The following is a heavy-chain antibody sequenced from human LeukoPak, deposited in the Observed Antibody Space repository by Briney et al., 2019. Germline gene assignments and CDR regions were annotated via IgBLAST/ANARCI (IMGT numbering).Heavy chain of an antibody. CDR3: ARHEATFDY. V-gene: IGHV4-59*08. CDR2: IYYSGST. CDR1: GGSISSYY. Sequence: SETLSLTCTVSGGSISSYYWSLIRQPPGKGLEWIGYIYYSGSTNYNPSLKSRVTISVDTSKNQFSLKLSSVTAADTAVYYCARHEATFDYWGQGTLVTVSS. J-gene: IGHJ4*02.